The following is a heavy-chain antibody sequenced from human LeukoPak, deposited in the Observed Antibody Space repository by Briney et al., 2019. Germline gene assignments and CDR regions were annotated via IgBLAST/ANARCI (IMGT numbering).Heavy chain of an antibody. D-gene: IGHD2-2*02. CDR3: ARVRVVVVPAAIAHAFDI. V-gene: IGHV4-34*01. Sequence: PSETLSLTCAVYGGSFSGYYWSWIRQPPGKGLEWIGEINHSGSTNYNPSLKSRVTISVDTSKNQFSLELSSVTAADTAVYYCARVRVVVVPAAIAHAFDIWGQGTMVTVSS. J-gene: IGHJ3*02. CDR1: GGSFSGYY. CDR2: INHSGST.